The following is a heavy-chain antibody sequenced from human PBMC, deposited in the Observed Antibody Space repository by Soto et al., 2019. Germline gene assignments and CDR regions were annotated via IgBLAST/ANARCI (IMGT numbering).Heavy chain of an antibody. V-gene: IGHV3-23*01. J-gene: IGHJ6*02. CDR3: AKALLPNPGFGYYYYGMDV. Sequence: GGSLRLSCAASGFTFSSYAMSWVRQAPGKGLEWVSAISGSGGSTYYADSVKGRFTISRDNSKNTLYLQMNSLRAEDTAVYYCAKALLPNPGFGYYYYGMDVWGQGTTVTVSS. CDR1: GFTFSSYA. D-gene: IGHD3-3*01. CDR2: ISGSGGST.